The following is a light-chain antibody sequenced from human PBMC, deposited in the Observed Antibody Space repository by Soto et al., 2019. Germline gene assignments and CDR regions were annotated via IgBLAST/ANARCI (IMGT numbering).Light chain of an antibody. CDR3: CSYAGSYILV. J-gene: IGLJ3*02. CDR1: SSDVGGYNY. CDR2: DVS. Sequence: QSVLTQPRSVSGSPGQSVTISCTGTSSDVGGYNYVSWYQHHPGKAPKLMIYDVSKRPSGVPDRFSGSKSGNTASLTISGLQAEDEADYNCCSYAGSYILVFGGGTKRTVL. V-gene: IGLV2-11*01.